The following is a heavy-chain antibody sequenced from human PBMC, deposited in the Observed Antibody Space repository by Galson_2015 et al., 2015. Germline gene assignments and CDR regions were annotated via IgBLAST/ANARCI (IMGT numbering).Heavy chain of an antibody. CDR3: ARDRNYGLYFDY. J-gene: IGHJ4*02. CDR2: IIPILGIA. D-gene: IGHD1-7*01. CDR1: GGTFSSYA. V-gene: IGHV1-69*04. Sequence: SVKVSCKASGGTFSSYAISWVRQAPGQGLEWMGRIIPILGIANYAQKFQGRVTITADKSTSTAYMELSSLRSEDTAVYYCARDRNYGLYFDYWGQGTLVTVSS.